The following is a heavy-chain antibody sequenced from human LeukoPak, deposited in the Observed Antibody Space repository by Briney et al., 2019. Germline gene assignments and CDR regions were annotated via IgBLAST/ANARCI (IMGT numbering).Heavy chain of an antibody. CDR2: IRHDESKT. Sequence: GGSLRLSCAASGLIFSSYSMHWVRQAPGEGLEWVAYIRHDESKTFYADSVKGRFTISRDNSKNTLYLQMHSLRAEDTALYYCAKPVIPSAYQGTYYMDVWGKGTTVTVSS. D-gene: IGHD3-16*01. CDR1: GLIFSSYS. J-gene: IGHJ6*03. V-gene: IGHV3-30*02. CDR3: AKPVIPSAYQGTYYMDV.